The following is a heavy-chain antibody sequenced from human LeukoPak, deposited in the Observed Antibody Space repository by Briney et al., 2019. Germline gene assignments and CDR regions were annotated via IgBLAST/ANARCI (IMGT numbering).Heavy chain of an antibody. D-gene: IGHD3-16*02. V-gene: IGHV1-46*01. CDR3: ARGPPYDYVWGSYRSLGY. CDR2: INPSGGST. CDR1: GYTFTSYY. J-gene: IGHJ4*02. Sequence: ASVKVSCKASGYTFTSYYMHWVRQAPGQGLEWMGIINPSGGSTNYAQKFQGRVTMTRDTSMSTVYMEPSSLRSEDTAVYYCARGPPYDYVWGSYRSLGYWGQGTLVTVSS.